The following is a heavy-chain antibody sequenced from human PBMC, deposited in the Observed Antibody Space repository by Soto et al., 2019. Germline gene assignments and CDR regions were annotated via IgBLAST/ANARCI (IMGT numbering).Heavy chain of an antibody. J-gene: IGHJ4*02. CDR1: GGSISSGSYY. D-gene: IGHD1-26*01. Sequence: QLQLQESGPGLVKPSETLSLTCTVSGGSISSGSYYWGWIRQPPGQGLEWIGNIYYSGSTYYNPSLKSRLTISVDTSQNQFSLRLSSVTVADTAIYYCARGDSSLPGSYRSCFDCWGQGTLVTVSS. CDR3: ARGDSSLPGSYRSCFDC. CDR2: IYYSGST. V-gene: IGHV4-39*01.